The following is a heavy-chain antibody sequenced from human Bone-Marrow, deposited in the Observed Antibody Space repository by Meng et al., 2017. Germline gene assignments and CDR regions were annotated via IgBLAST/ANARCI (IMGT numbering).Heavy chain of an antibody. J-gene: IGHJ4*02. CDR2: INPKSGDT. Sequence: GRVGQAGAGVQKPGASVKVSCKASGYTFPDYWLHWVRRAPGQGLEWMGRINPKSGDTHYAQRFQGRVTMTGDTSISTAYMELSGLRSDDTAMYYCARDEDISAAGKLFGDYWGQGTLVTVSS. CDR3: ARDEDISAAGKLFGDY. D-gene: IGHD6-13*01. V-gene: IGHV1-2*06. CDR1: GYTFPDYW.